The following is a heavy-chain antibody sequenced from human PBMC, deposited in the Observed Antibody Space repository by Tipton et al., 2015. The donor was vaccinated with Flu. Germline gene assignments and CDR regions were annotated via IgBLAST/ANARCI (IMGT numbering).Heavy chain of an antibody. D-gene: IGHD3-3*01. CDR2: VWHDGTDK. V-gene: IGHV3-33*06. CDR1: GFTFSSYG. Sequence: SLRLSCAASGFTFSSYGMHWVRQAPGKGLEWVAVVWHDGTDKYYADSVKGRFTVSRDNSKNTLYLQMNSLRAEDTGVYFCAKERHLEWTLYDYWGQGTLVTVSS. CDR3: AKERHLEWTLYDY. J-gene: IGHJ4*02.